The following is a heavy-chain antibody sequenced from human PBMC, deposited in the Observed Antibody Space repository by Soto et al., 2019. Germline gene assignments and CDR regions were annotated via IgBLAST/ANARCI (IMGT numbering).Heavy chain of an antibody. CDR3: AKGTRVATISFSGDY. CDR1: GFTFSSYA. V-gene: IGHV3-23*01. J-gene: IGHJ4*02. D-gene: IGHD5-12*01. Sequence: GGSLRLSCAASGFTFSSYAMSWVRQAPGKGLEWVSAISGSGGSTYYADSVKGRFAISRDNSKNTLYLQMNSLRAEDTAVYYCAKGTRVATISFSGDYWGQGTLVTVSS. CDR2: ISGSGGST.